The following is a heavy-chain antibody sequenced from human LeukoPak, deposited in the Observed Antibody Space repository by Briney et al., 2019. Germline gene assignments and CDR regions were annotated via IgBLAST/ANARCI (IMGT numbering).Heavy chain of an antibody. CDR3: ARGPTELDIVVVPAAIPSDY. CDR1: GYTFTGYY. V-gene: IGHV1-2*02. Sequence: ASVKVSCKASGYTFTGYYMHWVRQAPGQGLEWMGWINPNSGGTNYAQKFQGRVTMTRDTSISTAYMELSRLRSDDTAVYYCARGPTELDIVVVPAAIPSDYWGQGTLVTVSS. D-gene: IGHD2-2*02. J-gene: IGHJ4*02. CDR2: INPNSGGT.